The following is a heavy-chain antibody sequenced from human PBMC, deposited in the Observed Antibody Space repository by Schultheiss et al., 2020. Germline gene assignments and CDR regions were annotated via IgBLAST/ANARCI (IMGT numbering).Heavy chain of an antibody. Sequence: SETLSLTCTVSGGSISSYYWSWIRQPPGKGLEWIGYIYYSGSTNYNPSLKSRVTISVDTSKNQFSLKLSSVTAADTAVYYCARVPSHSYCGGDCLNWFDPWGQGTLVTVSS. J-gene: IGHJ5*02. CDR3: ARVPSHSYCGGDCLNWFDP. CDR1: GGSISSYY. CDR2: IYYSGST. D-gene: IGHD2-21*01. V-gene: IGHV4-59*12.